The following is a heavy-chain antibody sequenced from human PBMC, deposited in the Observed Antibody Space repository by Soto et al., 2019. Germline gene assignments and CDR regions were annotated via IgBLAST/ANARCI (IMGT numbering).Heavy chain of an antibody. CDR1: GFTFSSYA. J-gene: IGHJ6*02. V-gene: IGHV3-23*01. D-gene: IGHD3-16*01. CDR3: ATRENYVTTPLYGMDV. CDR2: ISGSGGST. Sequence: GGSLRLSCAASGFTFSSYAMSWVRQAPGKGLEWVSAISGSGGSTYYADSVKGRFTISRDNSKNTLYLQMNSLRAEDTAVYYCATRENYVTTPLYGMDVWGQGTTGTVSS.